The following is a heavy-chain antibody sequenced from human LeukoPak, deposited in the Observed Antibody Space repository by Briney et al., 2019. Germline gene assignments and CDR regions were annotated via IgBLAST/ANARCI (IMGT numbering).Heavy chain of an antibody. D-gene: IGHD2-8*01. CDR3: ARDCTNGVCYLGY. V-gene: IGHV1-69*13. J-gene: IGHJ4*02. CDR1: GYTFTSYA. CDR2: IIPIFGTA. Sequence: SVKVSCKASGYTFTSYAISWVRQAPGQGLEWMGGIIPIFGTANYAQKFQGRVTITADESTSTAYMELSSLRSEDTAVYYCARDCTNGVCYLGYWGQGTLVTVSS.